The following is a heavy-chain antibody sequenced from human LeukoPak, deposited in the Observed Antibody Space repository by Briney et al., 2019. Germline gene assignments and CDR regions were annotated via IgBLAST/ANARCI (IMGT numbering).Heavy chain of an antibody. J-gene: IGHJ4*02. CDR2: IFRTGSA. CDR1: GFSISSGYH. Sequence: PSETLSLTCSVSGFSISSGYHWGWIRQSPGKGLVWIGTIFRTGSAYYNASLKSRATIAVDTSTNQFSLKLGSVTAADTAVYYCARLTYSYDSASSGYYYFDNWGQGALVSVS. D-gene: IGHD3-22*01. CDR3: ARLTYSYDSASSGYYYFDN. V-gene: IGHV4-38-2*01.